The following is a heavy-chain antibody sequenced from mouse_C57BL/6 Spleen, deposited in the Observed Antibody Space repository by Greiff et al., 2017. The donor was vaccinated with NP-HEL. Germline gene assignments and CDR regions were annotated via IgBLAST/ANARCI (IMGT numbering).Heavy chain of an antibody. Sequence: QFQLQQPGAELVKPGASVKMSCKASGYTFTSYWITWVKQRPGQGLEWIGDIYPGSGSTNYNEKFKSKATLTVDTSSSTAYMQLSSLTSEDSAVYYCARRSYSNYGGYAMDYWGQGTSVTVSS. CDR1: GYTFTSYW. J-gene: IGHJ4*01. CDR2: IYPGSGST. V-gene: IGHV1-55*01. CDR3: ARRSYSNYGGYAMDY. D-gene: IGHD2-5*01.